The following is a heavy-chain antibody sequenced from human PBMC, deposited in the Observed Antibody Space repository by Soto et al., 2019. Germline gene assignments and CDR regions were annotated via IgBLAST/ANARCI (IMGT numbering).Heavy chain of an antibody. CDR2: ISSTTNYI. CDR1: GFTFTRYS. CDR3: ARESEDLTSTFDY. Sequence: EVQLVESGGGLVKPGGSLRLSCAASGFTFTRYSMNWVRQAPGKRLEWVSSISSTTNYIYYADSMKGRFTVSRDYAKNTLYLEMNSLSAEDTALYYCARESEDLTSTFDYWGQGTLVTVSS. V-gene: IGHV3-21*01. J-gene: IGHJ4*02.